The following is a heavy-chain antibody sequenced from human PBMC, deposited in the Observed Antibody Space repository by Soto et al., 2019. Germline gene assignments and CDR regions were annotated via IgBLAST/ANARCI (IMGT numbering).Heavy chain of an antibody. V-gene: IGHV4-59*01. Sequence: SETLSLTCTFSVGSISSYYWSWIRQPPGKGLEWIGYIYYSGSTNYNPSLKSRVTISVDTSKNQFSLKLSSVTAADTAVYYCARGTAIIDPSFDCLGQGTLVTVSS. D-gene: IGHD5-18*01. CDR2: IYYSGST. CDR1: VGSISSYY. J-gene: IGHJ4*02. CDR3: ARGTAIIDPSFDC.